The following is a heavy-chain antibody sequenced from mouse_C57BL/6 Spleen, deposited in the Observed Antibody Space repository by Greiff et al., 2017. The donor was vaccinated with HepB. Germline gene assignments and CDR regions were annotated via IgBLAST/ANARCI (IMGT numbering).Heavy chain of an antibody. Sequence: EVQLQQSGPVLVKPGASVKMSCKASGYTFTDYYMNWVKQSHGKSLEWIGVINPYNGGTSYNQKFKGKATLTVDKSSSTAYMELNSLTSEDSAVYYCARGGNSYYYAMDYWGQGTSVTVSS. CDR2: INPYNGGT. CDR1: GYTFTDYY. D-gene: IGHD1-3*01. V-gene: IGHV1-19*01. CDR3: ARGGNSYYYAMDY. J-gene: IGHJ4*01.